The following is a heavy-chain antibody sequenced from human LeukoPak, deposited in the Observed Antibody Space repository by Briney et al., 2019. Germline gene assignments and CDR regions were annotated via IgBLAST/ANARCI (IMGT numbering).Heavy chain of an antibody. CDR3: ARGLSSSSWYY. D-gene: IGHD6-13*01. Sequence: SETLSLTCTVSGGSISISNYYWAWIRQPPGKGLEWIGSTYYTGTTYYNPSLKSRVAILVDTSKNQFSLKLSSVTAADTAVYYCARGLSSSSWYYWGQGTLVTVSS. CDR1: GGSISISNYY. J-gene: IGHJ4*02. CDR2: TYYTGTT. V-gene: IGHV4-39*07.